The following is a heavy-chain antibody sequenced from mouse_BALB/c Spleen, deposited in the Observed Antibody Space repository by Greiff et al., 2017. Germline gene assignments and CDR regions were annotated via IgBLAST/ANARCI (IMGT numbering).Heavy chain of an antibody. CDR1: GFTFSSYT. D-gene: IGHD4-1*01. J-gene: IGHJ2*01. Sequence: EVKLEESGGGLVQPGGSLKLSCAASGFTFSSYTMSWVRQTPEKRLEWVAYISNGGGSTYYPDTVKGRFTISRDNAKNTLYLQMSSLKSEDTAMYYCARRGTGYYFDYWGQGTTLTVSS. CDR3: ARRGTGYYFDY. V-gene: IGHV5-12-2*01. CDR2: ISNGGGST.